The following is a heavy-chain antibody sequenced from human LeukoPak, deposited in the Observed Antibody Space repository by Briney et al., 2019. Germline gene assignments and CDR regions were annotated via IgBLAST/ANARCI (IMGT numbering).Heavy chain of an antibody. CDR1: GGSISSYY. D-gene: IGHD1-26*01. CDR3: ARHGTLGSTRYPLDY. Sequence: SETLSLTCTVSGGSISSYYWSWIRQAPGKGLEWIGNIYYSGSTNYNPSLKSRVTVSVDTSKNQFSLKLSSVTAADTAVYYCARHGTLGSTRYPLDYWGQGTLVTVSS. CDR2: IYYSGST. J-gene: IGHJ4*02. V-gene: IGHV4-59*08.